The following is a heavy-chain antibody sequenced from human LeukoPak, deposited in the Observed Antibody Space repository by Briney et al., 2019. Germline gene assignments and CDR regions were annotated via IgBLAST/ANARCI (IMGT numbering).Heavy chain of an antibody. CDR1: GFTFSSYA. CDR3: AKDPEWLFLGLFDY. V-gene: IGHV3-23*01. CDR2: ISGSGGST. D-gene: IGHD3-3*01. Sequence: SGGSLRLSCAASGFTFSSYAMSWVRQAPGKGLEWVSAISGSGGSTYYADSVKGRFTISRDNSKNTLYLQMNSLRAEDTAVYYCAKDPEWLFLGLFDYWGQGTLVTVSS. J-gene: IGHJ4*02.